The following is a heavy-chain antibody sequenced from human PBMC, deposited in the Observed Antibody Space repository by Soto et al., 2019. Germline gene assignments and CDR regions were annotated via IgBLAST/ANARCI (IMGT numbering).Heavy chain of an antibody. V-gene: IGHV3-30-3*01. D-gene: IGHD4-17*01. CDR2: ISYDGSNK. J-gene: IGHJ4*02. Sequence: GGSLRLSCAASGFTFSSYAMHWVRQAPGKGLEWVAVISYDGSNKYYADSVKGRFTISRDNSKNTLYLQMNSLRAEDTAVYYCARDLFGDYAELGYYFDYWGQGTLVTVSS. CDR1: GFTFSSYA. CDR3: ARDLFGDYAELGYYFDY.